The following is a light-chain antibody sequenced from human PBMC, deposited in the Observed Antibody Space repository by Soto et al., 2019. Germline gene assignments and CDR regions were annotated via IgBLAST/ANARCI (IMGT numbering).Light chain of an antibody. V-gene: IGKV3-11*01. J-gene: IGKJ5*01. CDR3: QQRSNWPIT. CDR1: QSVGTY. CDR2: AAS. Sequence: EMVLTQSPATLSLSPGDIATLSCRASQSVGTYLAWFQQKPGQGPRFLIYAASKRADGIPARFSGSGSGTDFTLTISSLEPEDFAVYYCQQRSNWPITFGQGTRLEIK.